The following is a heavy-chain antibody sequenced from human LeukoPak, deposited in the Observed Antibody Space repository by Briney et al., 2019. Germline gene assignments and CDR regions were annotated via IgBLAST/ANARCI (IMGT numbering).Heavy chain of an antibody. CDR3: ARARSTGYYVADY. Sequence: NTGGSLRLSCAASGFTFRDYYMNWIRQTPGKGLEWVSYITSSSTYTNCAASVKGRFTISRDNAQNSLYLQMNNLRAEDTALYYCARARSTGYYVADYWGQGTLVTVSS. CDR2: ITSSSTYT. J-gene: IGHJ4*02. CDR1: GFTFRDYY. V-gene: IGHV3-11*05. D-gene: IGHD3-9*01.